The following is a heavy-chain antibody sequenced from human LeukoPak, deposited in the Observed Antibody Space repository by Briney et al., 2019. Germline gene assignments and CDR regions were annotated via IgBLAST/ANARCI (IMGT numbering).Heavy chain of an antibody. D-gene: IGHD1-26*01. V-gene: IGHV3-7*03. J-gene: IGHJ4*02. CDR3: ARATGSAWEYFDY. CDR1: GFTFSSYW. Sequence: PGGSLRLSCAASGFTFSSYWMSWVRQAPGKGLEWVANIKQDGSEKYYVDSVKGRFTISRDNAKNSLYLQMNSLRAEDTAVYYCARATGSAWEYFDYWGQGTLVTVSS. CDR2: IKQDGSEK.